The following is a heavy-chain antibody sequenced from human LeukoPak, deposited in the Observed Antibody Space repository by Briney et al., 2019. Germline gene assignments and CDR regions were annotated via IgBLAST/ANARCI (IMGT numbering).Heavy chain of an antibody. CDR2: ISYDGSNK. CDR3: AREGSMVTMVRGVIIKYYYMDV. J-gene: IGHJ6*03. Sequence: GGSLRLSCAASGFTFSSYDMHWVRQAPGKGLEWVAVISYDGSNKYYADSEKGGITISRDYSKNTLYLQMNSLRAGDTAVYYCAREGSMVTMVRGVIIKYYYMDVWGKGTTVTISS. CDR1: GFTFSSYD. D-gene: IGHD3-10*01. V-gene: IGHV3-30*04.